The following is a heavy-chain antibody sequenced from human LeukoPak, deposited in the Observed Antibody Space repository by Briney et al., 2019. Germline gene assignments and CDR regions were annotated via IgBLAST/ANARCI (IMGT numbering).Heavy chain of an antibody. Sequence: GGSLRLSFAASEFAFNNFARSWFRRVPGKGLEGVSVISGSGGNAYYVDSVKGRFTISRDNSKNTQYLQISSLRAEDTAVYYCAKGWLGLFYYYALDVWGQGTTVTVSS. CDR1: EFAFNNFA. J-gene: IGHJ6*02. CDR3: AKGWLGLFYYYALDV. CDR2: ISGSGGNA. V-gene: IGHV3-23*01. D-gene: IGHD5-24*01.